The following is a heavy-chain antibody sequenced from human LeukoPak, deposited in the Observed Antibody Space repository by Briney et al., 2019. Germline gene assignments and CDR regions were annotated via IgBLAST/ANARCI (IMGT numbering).Heavy chain of an antibody. CDR2: IYYSGST. V-gene: IGHV4-39*01. CDR3: ARLGWGVPAAILFDY. J-gene: IGHJ4*02. Sequence: SETLSLTCTVSGGSISSSSYYWGWIRQPPGKGLEWIGSIYYSGSTYYNPSLKSRVTISVDTSKNQFSLKLSSVTAADTAVYYCARLGWGVPAAILFDYWGQGTLVTVSS. CDR1: GGSISSSSYY. D-gene: IGHD2-2*02.